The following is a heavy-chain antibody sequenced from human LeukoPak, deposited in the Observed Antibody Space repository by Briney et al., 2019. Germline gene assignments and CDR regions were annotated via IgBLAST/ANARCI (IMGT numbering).Heavy chain of an antibody. CDR3: AKDIIGYYRPFEY. CDR1: GFIFSTCA. V-gene: IGHV3-23*01. CDR2: ISGSGSHT. D-gene: IGHD3-22*01. J-gene: IGHJ4*02. Sequence: GGSLRLSCAASGFIFSTCAMSWVRQAPGKGLEWVSTISGSGSHTNYTDSVKGRFSISRDNSKNTLYLQMNSLRVEDTAVYYCAKDIIGYYRPFEYWDQGTLVTVSS.